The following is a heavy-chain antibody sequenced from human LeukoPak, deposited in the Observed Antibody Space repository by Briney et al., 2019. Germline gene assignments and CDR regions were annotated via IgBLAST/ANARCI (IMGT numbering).Heavy chain of an antibody. V-gene: IGHV3-23*01. J-gene: IGHJ4*02. CDR2: ICANGDCT. D-gene: IGHD7-27*01. Sequence: PGGSLRLSCAASGFTFSSYTMNWVRQAPGKGLEWVSAICANGDCTYYADSVKGRFTISRDNSKNTLYLQMSSLRAEDTAVYYCAKGVTIYTNSGLGYWGQGTLVTVSS. CDR3: AKGVTIYTNSGLGY. CDR1: GFTFSSYT.